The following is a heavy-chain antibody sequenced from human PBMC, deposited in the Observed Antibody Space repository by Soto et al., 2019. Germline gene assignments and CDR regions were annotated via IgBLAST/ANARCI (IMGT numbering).Heavy chain of an antibody. V-gene: IGHV3-23*01. Sequence: WWSLRLSCSASVFTFSSYAMSWLRQAPGKGLEWVSAISGSGGSTYYADSVKGRFTISRDNSKNTLYLQMNSLRAEDTAVYYCAKDPELRFNFDYWGQGTLVTVSS. CDR2: ISGSGGST. CDR3: AKDPELRFNFDY. J-gene: IGHJ4*02. D-gene: IGHD1-7*01. CDR1: VFTFSSYA.